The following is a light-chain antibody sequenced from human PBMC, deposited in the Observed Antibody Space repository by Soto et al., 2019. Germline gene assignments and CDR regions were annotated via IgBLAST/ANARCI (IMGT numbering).Light chain of an antibody. V-gene: IGKV3-11*01. Sequence: EIVLPQSPATLSLSPGERATLSCRASQTVHSLLAWYQQRHGQAPRLLIYDTSHRATGIPARFSGSGSGTDYTLTISSLEPEDFAVYYCQQRAKWWTFGQGTKVEIK. CDR1: QTVHSL. CDR3: QQRAKWWT. J-gene: IGKJ1*01. CDR2: DTS.